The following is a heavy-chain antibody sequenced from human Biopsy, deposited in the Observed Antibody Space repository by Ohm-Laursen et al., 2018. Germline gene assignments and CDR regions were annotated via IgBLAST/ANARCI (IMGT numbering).Heavy chain of an antibody. D-gene: IGHD4-23*01. V-gene: IGHV4-59*11. CDR3: ARGSNDFGGLYFHR. CDR2: ISHTGYT. J-gene: IGHJ4*02. CDR1: GGSFTGHY. Sequence: GTLSLTCPVSGGSFTGHYWSWIRQPPGKGLEWIGHISHTGYTSYKSSLKSRVTISLDTSRKHFSLRLTSLAAADTAVYYCARGSNDFGGLYFHRWGQGTLLTVSS.